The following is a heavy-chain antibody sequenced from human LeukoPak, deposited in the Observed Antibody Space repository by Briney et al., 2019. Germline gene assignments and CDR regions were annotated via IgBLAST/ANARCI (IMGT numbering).Heavy chain of an antibody. V-gene: IGHV1-18*04. Sequence: ASVKVSCKASGYTFTGYYMHWVRQAPGQGLEWMGWISTYNVNTNYTQKLQGRVTMTTDTSTSTAYMELRGLRSDDTAMYYCARGRAPDYWGQGTLVTVSS. CDR2: ISTYNVNT. CDR1: GYTFTGYY. CDR3: ARGRAPDY. J-gene: IGHJ4*02.